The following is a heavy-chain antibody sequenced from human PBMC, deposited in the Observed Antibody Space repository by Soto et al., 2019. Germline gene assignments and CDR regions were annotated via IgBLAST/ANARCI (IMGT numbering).Heavy chain of an antibody. CDR2: IYAAGGSK. J-gene: IGHJ4*02. CDR3: ARDGGSMVRGVTHDFDY. Sequence: EVQLLESGGGLVQPGGSLRLSCAASGFVFSNYAMFWFRQAPGRGLEWVSTIYAAGGSKYYAGSVKGRFTISRDNAKNSLYLQMNSLRAEDTAVYYCARDGGSMVRGVTHDFDYWGQGTLVTVSS. CDR1: GFVFSNYA. V-gene: IGHV3-23*01. D-gene: IGHD3-10*01.